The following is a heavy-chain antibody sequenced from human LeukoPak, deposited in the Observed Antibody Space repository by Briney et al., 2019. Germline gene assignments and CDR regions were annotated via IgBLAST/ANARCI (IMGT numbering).Heavy chain of an antibody. CDR1: GFTFSSYA. D-gene: IGHD6-19*01. CDR3: AREFAVAGTLADYYYGMDV. CDR2: ISGSGGST. J-gene: IGHJ6*02. V-gene: IGHV3-23*01. Sequence: GGSLRLSCAASGFTFSSYAMSWVRQAPGKGLEWVSAISGSGGSTYYADSVKGRFTISRDNAKNSLYLQMNSLRAEDTAVYYCAREFAVAGTLADYYYGMDVWGQGTTVTVSS.